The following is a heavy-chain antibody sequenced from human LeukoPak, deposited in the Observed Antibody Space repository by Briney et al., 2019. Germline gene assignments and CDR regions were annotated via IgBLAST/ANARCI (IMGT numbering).Heavy chain of an antibody. Sequence: SETLSLTCTVSGGSISSGGYYWSWIRQPPGKGLEWIGYIYHSGSTYYNPSLKSRVTISVDRSKNQFSLKLSSVTAADTAVYYCARVFDGSSASITIFGVVKSGYYYMDVWGKGTTVTVSS. D-gene: IGHD3-3*01. CDR2: IYHSGST. CDR1: GGSISSGGYY. J-gene: IGHJ6*03. CDR3: ARVFDGSSASITIFGVVKSGYYYMDV. V-gene: IGHV4-30-2*01.